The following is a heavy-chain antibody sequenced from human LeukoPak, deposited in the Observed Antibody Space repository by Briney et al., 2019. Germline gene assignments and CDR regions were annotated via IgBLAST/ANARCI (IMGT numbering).Heavy chain of an antibody. CDR2: IYYSGGP. CDR3: ARQPVGKYSSDY. Sequence: SETLSLTCTVSGDSMNNYYWSWIRQPPGKGLEWIAYIYYSGGPNYNPSLKSRVTMSVDTSKSQFSLRLNSVTAADTAVYYCARQPVGKYSSDYWGQGTLVTVSS. CDR1: GDSMNNYY. D-gene: IGHD2-21*01. V-gene: IGHV4-59*08. J-gene: IGHJ4*02.